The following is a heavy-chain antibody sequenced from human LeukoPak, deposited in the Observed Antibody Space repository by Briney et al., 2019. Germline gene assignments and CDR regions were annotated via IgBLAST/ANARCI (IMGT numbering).Heavy chain of an antibody. Sequence: PGRSLRLSCTGSGFTFSTYAIYWVRQAPGKGLEWVAAISFDGSDKYYSDSVKGRFTISRDNSENTLFLQMNSLRVEDTAVYYCARRNYYDSHGYFGPFDYWGQGTLVTVPS. J-gene: IGHJ4*02. CDR2: ISFDGSDK. V-gene: IGHV3-30*04. CDR3: ARRNYYDSHGYFGPFDY. CDR1: GFTFSTYA. D-gene: IGHD3-22*01.